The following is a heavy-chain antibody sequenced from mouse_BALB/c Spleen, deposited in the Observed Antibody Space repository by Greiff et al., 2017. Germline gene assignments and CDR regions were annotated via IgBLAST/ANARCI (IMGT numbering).Heavy chain of an antibody. CDR2: ISYSGCT. CDR1: GYSITSDYA. V-gene: IGHV3-2*02. J-gene: IGHJ1*01. CDR3: ASGTYWYFDV. Sequence: VQLKESGPGLVKPSQSLSLTCTVTGYSITSDYAWNWIRQFPGNKLEWMGYISYSGCTSYNPSLKSRISITRDTSKNQFFLQLNSVTTEDTATYYCASGTYWYFDVWGAGTTVTVSS.